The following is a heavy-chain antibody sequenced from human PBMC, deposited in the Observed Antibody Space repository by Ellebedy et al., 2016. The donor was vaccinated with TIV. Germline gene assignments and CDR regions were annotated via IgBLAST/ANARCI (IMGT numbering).Heavy chain of an antibody. V-gene: IGHV3-23*01. J-gene: IGHJ5*02. CDR2: ISGSGGST. CDR3: AKDRYSSSWYGWFDP. Sequence: GGSLRLXCAASGFTFSSYAMSWVRQAPGKGLEWVSAISGSGGSTYYADSVKGRFTISRDNSKNTLYLQMNSLRAEDTAVYYCAKDRYSSSWYGWFDPWGQGTLVTVSS. D-gene: IGHD6-13*01. CDR1: GFTFSSYA.